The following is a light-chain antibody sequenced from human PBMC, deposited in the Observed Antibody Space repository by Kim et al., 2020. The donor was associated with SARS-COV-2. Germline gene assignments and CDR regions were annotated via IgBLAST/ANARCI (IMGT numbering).Light chain of an antibody. Sequence: SVSLGERVTLSCRASQSVSSSLAWDQQKPGQAPRLFIYGASTRATGTPARFSGSGSGTEFTLTISSLQSEDFAVYYCQQYNNWWTFGQGTKVDIK. CDR1: QSVSSS. V-gene: IGKV3-15*01. CDR2: GAS. J-gene: IGKJ1*01. CDR3: QQYNNWWT.